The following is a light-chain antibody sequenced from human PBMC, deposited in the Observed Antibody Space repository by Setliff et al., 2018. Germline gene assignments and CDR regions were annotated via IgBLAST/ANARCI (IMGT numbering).Light chain of an antibody. CDR1: SSDIHGFSY. CDR2: DVT. V-gene: IGLV2-14*03. CDR3: QSYDSSLSGRV. J-gene: IGLJ1*01. Sequence: QSALTRPASVSGSPGQSITISCTGISSDIHGFSYVSWYQQHPDKAPKLLIYDVTYRPSGVSDRFSASMSGNTASLTISGLQAEDEADYYCQSYDSSLSGRVFGTGTKV.